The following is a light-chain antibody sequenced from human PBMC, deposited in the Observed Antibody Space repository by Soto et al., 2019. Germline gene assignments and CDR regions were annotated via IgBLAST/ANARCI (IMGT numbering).Light chain of an antibody. J-gene: IGKJ1*01. CDR3: QQYNSYPWT. CDR1: QSISSW. V-gene: IGKV1-5*01. Sequence: DIQMTQSPSTLSASVGDRVTITCRASQSISSWLAWYQQKPGKAPKLLIYDASSLESGVPERFSGSGSGTEVALTISSLQPDDFATYYCQQYNSYPWTFGQGTKVEIK. CDR2: DAS.